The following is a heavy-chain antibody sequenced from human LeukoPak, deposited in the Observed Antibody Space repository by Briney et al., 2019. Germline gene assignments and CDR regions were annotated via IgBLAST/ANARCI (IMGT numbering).Heavy chain of an antibody. D-gene: IGHD6-19*01. CDR2: INWNGGST. J-gene: IGHJ4*02. CDR3: ARGSSGWYKVPSDY. V-gene: IGHV3-20*04. Sequence: GSLRLSCAAPGFTFDDYGMSWVRQAPGKGLEWVSGINWNGGSTGYADSVKGRFTISRDNAKNSLYLQMNILRAEDTALYYCARGSSGWYKVPSDYWGQGTLVTASS. CDR1: GFTFDDYG.